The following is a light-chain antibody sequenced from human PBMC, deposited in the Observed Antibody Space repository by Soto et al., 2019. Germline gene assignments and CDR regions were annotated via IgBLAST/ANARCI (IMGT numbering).Light chain of an antibody. CDR3: QQFKSYPIT. CDR1: QGISSA. CDR2: DAS. V-gene: IGKV1-13*02. J-gene: IGKJ5*01. Sequence: AIQLTQSPSSLSASVGARVTITCRASQGISSALAWYQQKPGKAPKLLIYDASTLESGVPSRFSGSGTGTDFTLTISSLQPEDFATSYCQQFKSYPITFGQGTRLDIK.